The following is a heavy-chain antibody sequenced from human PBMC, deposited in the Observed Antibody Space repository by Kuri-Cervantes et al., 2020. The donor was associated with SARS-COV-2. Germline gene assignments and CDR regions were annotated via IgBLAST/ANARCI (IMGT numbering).Heavy chain of an antibody. CDR1: GFTFSSYG. V-gene: IGHV3-30*02. Sequence: GESLKISCAASGFTFSSYGMHWVRQAPGKGLEWVAFIQSDGSDKYYTESAKGRFTVPRDNSKNTLYLQMNSLRADDTAMYYCAKKNIARDPFGGAYDLWGQGTKVTVSS. J-gene: IGHJ3*01. CDR3: AKKNIARDPFGGAYDL. CDR2: IQSDGSDK. D-gene: IGHD3-16*01.